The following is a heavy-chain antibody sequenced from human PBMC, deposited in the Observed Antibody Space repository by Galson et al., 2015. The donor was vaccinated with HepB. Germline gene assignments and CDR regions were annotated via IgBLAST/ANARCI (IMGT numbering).Heavy chain of an antibody. CDR1: GFTLRSFA. D-gene: IGHD3-16*01. V-gene: IGHV3-23*01. Sequence: SLRLSCAASGFTLRSFAMSWVRQAPRKGLEWVSFISGGGGATYYADSVKGRFIISRDSSNNTLYLQMNSLRADDSAVYYCAKTFRNAFDVWGQGTTVTVSS. J-gene: IGHJ3*01. CDR2: ISGGGGAT. CDR3: AKTFRNAFDV.